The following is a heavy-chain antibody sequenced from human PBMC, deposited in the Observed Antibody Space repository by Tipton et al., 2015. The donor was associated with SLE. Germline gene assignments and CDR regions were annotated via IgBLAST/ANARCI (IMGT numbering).Heavy chain of an antibody. D-gene: IGHD1-1*01. J-gene: IGHJ3*02. Sequence: GLVKPSETLSLTCTVSGGSISSYYWSWIRQPPGKGLEWIGYIYYSGSTNYNPSLKSRVTISVDTSKNQFSLKLSSVTAADTAVYYCARDQGTAGAFDIWGQGTMVTVSS. V-gene: IGHV4-59*01. CDR1: GGSISSYY. CDR3: ARDQGTAGAFDI. CDR2: IYYSGST.